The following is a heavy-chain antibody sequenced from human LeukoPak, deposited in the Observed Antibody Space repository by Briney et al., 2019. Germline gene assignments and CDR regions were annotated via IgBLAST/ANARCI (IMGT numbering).Heavy chain of an antibody. CDR2: ISWNRGSI. D-gene: IGHD2-15*01. CDR3: AKDIGYCSGGSCYYYYYGMDV. CDR1: GFTFDDYA. Sequence: GGSLRLSCAASGFTFDDYAMHWVRQAPGKGLEWVSGISWNRGSIGYADSVKGRFTISRDNAKNSLYLQMNSLRAEDTALYYCAKDIGYCSGGSCYYYYYGMDVWGQGTTVTVSS. J-gene: IGHJ6*02. V-gene: IGHV3-9*01.